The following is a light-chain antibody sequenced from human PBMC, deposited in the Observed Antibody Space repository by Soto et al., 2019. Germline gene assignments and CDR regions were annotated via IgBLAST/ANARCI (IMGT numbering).Light chain of an antibody. CDR3: SSYTSSSTLV. J-gene: IGLJ2*01. CDR1: SSDVGGYNY. CDR2: DVS. V-gene: IGLV2-14*01. Sequence: QSVLTQPASVSGSPGQSITISCTGTSSDVGGYNYVSWYQQHPGKAPKLMVYDVSNRPSGVSNRFSGSKSGNTASLTISGLQAEDEADSYCSSYTSSSTLVFGRGTKVTVL.